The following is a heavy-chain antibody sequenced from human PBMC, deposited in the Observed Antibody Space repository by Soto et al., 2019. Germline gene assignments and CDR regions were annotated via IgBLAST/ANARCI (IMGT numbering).Heavy chain of an antibody. CDR2: IIPIFGTA. CDR3: ARTQEPYDSGVLDI. D-gene: IGHD3-22*01. V-gene: IGHV1-69*13. CDR1: GGTFSSYA. J-gene: IGHJ3*02. Sequence: ASVKVSCKASGGTFSSYAISWVRQAPGQGLEWMGGIIPIFGTANYAQKFQGRVTITADESTSTTYMELSSLRSEDTAVYYCARTQEPYDSGVLDIWAQGTMVTVSS.